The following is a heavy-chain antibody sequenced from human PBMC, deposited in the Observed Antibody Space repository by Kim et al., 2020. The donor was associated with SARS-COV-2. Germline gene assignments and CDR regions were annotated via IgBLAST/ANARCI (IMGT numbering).Heavy chain of an antibody. Sequence: GRFTISRDNSKNTLYLQRNSLRAEDTAVYYCAKDSGRITMIVVVITGIDYWGQGTLVTVSS. D-gene: IGHD3-22*01. V-gene: IGHV3-30*02. J-gene: IGHJ4*02. CDR3: AKDSGRITMIVVVITGIDY.